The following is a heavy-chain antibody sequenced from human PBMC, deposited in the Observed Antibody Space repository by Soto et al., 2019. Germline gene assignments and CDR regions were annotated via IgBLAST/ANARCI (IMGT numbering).Heavy chain of an antibody. J-gene: IGHJ6*02. CDR1: GFTFSSYS. V-gene: IGHV3-21*01. D-gene: IGHD6-19*01. Sequence: EVQLVESGGGLVKPGGSLRLSCAASGFTFSSYSMNWVRQAPRKGLEWVSSISSSSSYIYYADSVKGRFTISRDNAKNSLYLQINSLRAEDTAVYYCARALSSAYYYGMDVWGQGTTVTVSS. CDR3: ARALSSAYYYGMDV. CDR2: ISSSSSYI.